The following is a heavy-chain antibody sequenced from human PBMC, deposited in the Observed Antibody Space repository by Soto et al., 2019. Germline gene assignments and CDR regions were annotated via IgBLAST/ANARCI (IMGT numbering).Heavy chain of an antibody. Sequence: GGSLRLSCAASGFTFSSYAMSWVRQAPGKGLEWVSGISGSGGSTYYADSVKGRFTISRDNSKNTLYLQMNSLRAEDTAVYYCAKVTGRSSTGYFDYWGQGTLVTVSS. V-gene: IGHV3-23*01. CDR1: GFTFSSYA. CDR3: AKVTGRSSTGYFDY. D-gene: IGHD2-2*01. J-gene: IGHJ4*02. CDR2: ISGSGGST.